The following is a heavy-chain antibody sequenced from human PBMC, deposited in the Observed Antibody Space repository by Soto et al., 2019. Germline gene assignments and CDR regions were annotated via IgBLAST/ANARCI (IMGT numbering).Heavy chain of an antibody. CDR3: ARGVVVTAIPFFDY. CDR2: IWYDGSNK. V-gene: IGHV3-33*01. J-gene: IGHJ4*02. CDR1: GFTFSSYG. Sequence: QVQLVESGGGVVQPGRSLRLSCAASGFTFSSYGMHWVRQAPGKGLEWVAVIWYDGSNKYYADSVKGRFTISRDNSKNTLYRQMNSLRAEDTAVYYCARGVVVTAIPFFDYWGQGTLVTVSS. D-gene: IGHD2-21*02.